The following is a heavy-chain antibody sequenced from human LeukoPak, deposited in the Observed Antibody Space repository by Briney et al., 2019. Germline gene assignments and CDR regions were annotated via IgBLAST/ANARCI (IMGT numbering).Heavy chain of an antibody. Sequence: SEILSLTCTVSGGCISGHYCSWIRQPPGKGLEWIGYIYYSGSTNYNPSLKSRVTISVDTSKNQFSLKLSSVTAADTAVYYCARGYCSGGSCYSDGMGVWGQGTTVTVSS. CDR2: IYYSGST. V-gene: IGHV4-59*11. D-gene: IGHD2-15*01. CDR3: ARGYCSGGSCYSDGMGV. CDR1: GGCISGHY. J-gene: IGHJ6*02.